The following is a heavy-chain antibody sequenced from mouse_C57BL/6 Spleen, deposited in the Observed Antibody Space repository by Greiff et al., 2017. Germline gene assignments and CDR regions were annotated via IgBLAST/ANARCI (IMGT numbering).Heavy chain of an antibody. CDR1: GFNIKDYY. D-gene: IGHD1-1*01. Sequence: DVKLQESGAELVRPGASVKLSCTASGFNIKDYYMHWVKQRPEQGLEWIGRIDPEDGDTEYAPKFQGKATMTADTSSNTAYLQLSSLTSEDTAVYYCTTGLYSYYFDYWGQGTTLTVSS. CDR3: TTGLYSYYFDY. J-gene: IGHJ2*01. V-gene: IGHV14-1*01. CDR2: IDPEDGDT.